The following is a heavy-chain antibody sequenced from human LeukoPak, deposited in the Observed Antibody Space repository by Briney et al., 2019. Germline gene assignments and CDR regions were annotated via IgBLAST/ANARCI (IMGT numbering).Heavy chain of an antibody. CDR3: AKDRSDNKTWYAGSH. J-gene: IGHJ4*02. D-gene: IGHD2-8*01. V-gene: IGHV3-23*01. CDR2: ISGSGDST. Sequence: PGGSLRLSCAASGFTFTSYAMSWVRQAPGKGLEWVSGISGSGDSTYYADPVKGRFTISRDNSKNTLYLQMSSLRAEGTAVYYCAKDRSDNKTWYAGSHWGQGTLVTVSS. CDR1: GFTFTSYA.